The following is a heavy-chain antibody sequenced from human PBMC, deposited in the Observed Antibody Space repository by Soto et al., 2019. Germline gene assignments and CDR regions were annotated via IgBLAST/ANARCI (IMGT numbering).Heavy chain of an antibody. J-gene: IGHJ3*02. CDR1: GGTFSSYA. CDR3: ASPGVALSRVGGGHGAFDI. V-gene: IGHV1-69*12. CDR2: IIPIFGTA. Sequence: QVQLVQSGAEVKKPGSSVKVSCKASGGTFSSYAISWVRQAPGQGLEWMGGIIPIFGTANYAQKFQGRVTITADESTSTAYMELSSLRSEDTAVYYCASPGVALSRVGGGHGAFDIWGQGTMVTVSS. D-gene: IGHD1-26*01.